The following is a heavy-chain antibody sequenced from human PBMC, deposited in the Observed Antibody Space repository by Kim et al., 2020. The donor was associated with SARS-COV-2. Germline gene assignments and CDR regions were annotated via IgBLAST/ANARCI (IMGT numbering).Heavy chain of an antibody. J-gene: IGHJ4*02. Sequence: YADSVKGRFTIARDNAKNTLYLQMNSLRAEDTAVYYCARDQSRVTTVIAYWGQGTLVTVSS. D-gene: IGHD4-4*01. CDR3: ARDQSRVTTVIAY. V-gene: IGHV3-74*01.